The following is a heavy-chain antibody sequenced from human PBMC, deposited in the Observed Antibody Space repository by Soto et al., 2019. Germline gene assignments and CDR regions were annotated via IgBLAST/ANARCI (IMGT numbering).Heavy chain of an antibody. D-gene: IGHD3-3*01. CDR1: GGSFSGYY. V-gene: IGHV4-34*01. CDR2: INHSGST. J-gene: IGHJ3*02. Sequence: QVQLQQWGAGLLKPSETLSLTCAVYGGSFSGYYWSWIRQPPGKGLEWIGEINHSGSTNYHPSLKSRVTISVDTSKNQFSLKLSSVTAADTAVYYCARLALRFHGAFDIWGQGTMVTVSS. CDR3: ARLALRFHGAFDI.